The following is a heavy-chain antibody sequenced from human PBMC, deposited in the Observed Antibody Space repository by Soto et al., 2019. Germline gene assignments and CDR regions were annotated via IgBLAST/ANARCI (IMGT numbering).Heavy chain of an antibody. CDR2: ISYDGSNK. D-gene: IGHD3-9*01. Sequence: PGGSLRLSCAASGFTFSSYGMHWVRQAPGKGLERVAVISYDGSNKYYADSVKGRFTISRDNSKNTLYLQMNSLRAEDTAVYYCAKDLGYDILTGYPYYYYYGMDVWGQGTTVTVSS. V-gene: IGHV3-30*18. CDR3: AKDLGYDILTGYPYYYYYGMDV. CDR1: GFTFSSYG. J-gene: IGHJ6*02.